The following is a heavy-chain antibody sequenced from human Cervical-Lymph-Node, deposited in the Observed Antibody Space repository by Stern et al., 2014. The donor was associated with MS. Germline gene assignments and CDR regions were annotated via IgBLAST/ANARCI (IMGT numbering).Heavy chain of an antibody. CDR3: ARAKTHIVVLPAAMAFDY. Sequence: VQLVESGAEVRKPGASLKVSCKASGYTFTGYYIHWVRQAPGQGLEWMGRINPNSGGTNYAQNFQGRVTLTTGTSISPAYMELSSLTSDDTAVYYCARAKTHIVVLPAAMAFDYWGQGTLVTVPS. CDR1: GYTFTGYY. CDR2: INPNSGGT. V-gene: IGHV1-2*06. D-gene: IGHD2-2*01. J-gene: IGHJ4*02.